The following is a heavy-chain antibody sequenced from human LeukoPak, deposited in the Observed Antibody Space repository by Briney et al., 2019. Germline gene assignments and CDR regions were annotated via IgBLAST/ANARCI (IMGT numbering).Heavy chain of an antibody. V-gene: IGHV1-46*01. CDR2: INPSGGST. J-gene: IGHJ6*03. CDR1: GYTFTGYY. CDR3: ARGRTGDQVYYYYYMDV. D-gene: IGHD7-27*01. Sequence: ASVKVSCKASGYTFTGYYMHWVRQAPGQGLEWMGIINPSGGSTSYAQKFQGRVTMTRDMSTSTVYMELSSLRSEDTAVYYCARGRTGDQVYYYYYMDVWGKGTTVTVSS.